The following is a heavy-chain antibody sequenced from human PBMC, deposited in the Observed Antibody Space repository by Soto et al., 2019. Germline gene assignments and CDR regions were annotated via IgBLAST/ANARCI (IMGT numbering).Heavy chain of an antibody. V-gene: IGHV4-59*08. J-gene: IGHJ4*02. CDR2: IYYTGST. Sequence: SETLSLTCTVSGGSISPYYWTWIRQSPGKEPEWIGYIYYTGSTSYNPSLKSRVTISLDTSKNQFSLNLSSVTAADTAVYYCARHHRYCTGGSCYAIDSWGQGTLVTVSS. CDR1: GGSISPYY. D-gene: IGHD2-15*01. CDR3: ARHHRYCTGGSCYAIDS.